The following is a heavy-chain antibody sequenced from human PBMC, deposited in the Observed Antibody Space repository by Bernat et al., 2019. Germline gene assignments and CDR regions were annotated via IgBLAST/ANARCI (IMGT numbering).Heavy chain of an antibody. J-gene: IGHJ2*01. V-gene: IGHV3-53*02. CDR3: ARGITMIVVGKPDL. Sequence: EVQLVETGGGLIQPGGSLRLSCAASGFTVSSNYMSWVRQAPGKGLEWVSVIYSGGSTYYADSVKGRFTISRDNSKNTLYLQRTSLRAEDRAVYYCARGITMIVVGKPDLWGRGTLVPVSS. CDR1: GFTVSSNY. CDR2: IYSGGST. D-gene: IGHD3-22*01.